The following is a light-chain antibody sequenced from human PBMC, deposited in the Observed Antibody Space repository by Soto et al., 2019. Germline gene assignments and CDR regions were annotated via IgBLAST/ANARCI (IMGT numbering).Light chain of an antibody. CDR1: QGISNY. Sequence: DIQMTQSPSSLSPSVRDRVTISCRATQGISNYLAWYQQKPGKGPKLLIYAASTLQSGVPSRFSGSGSGTDFTLTISSLQAEDVATYYCQKYNSAPLAFGGGTKVDIK. CDR2: AAS. J-gene: IGKJ4*01. CDR3: QKYNSAPLA. V-gene: IGKV1-27*01.